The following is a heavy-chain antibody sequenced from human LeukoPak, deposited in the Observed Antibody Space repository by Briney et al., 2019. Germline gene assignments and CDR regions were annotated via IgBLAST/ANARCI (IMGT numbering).Heavy chain of an antibody. J-gene: IGHJ4*02. V-gene: IGHV3-23*01. CDR3: AKDRSRGYSYGSVFDY. Sequence: GGSLRLSCATSGFTFSNYGMNWVRNAPGKGLEWVSGIIPSGVTTYYADSVKGRFAISRDNSKNTVYLKMNSLRAEDTAVYYCAKDRSRGYSYGSVFDYWGQGTPVTVSS. D-gene: IGHD5-18*01. CDR2: IIPSGVTT. CDR1: GFTFSNYG.